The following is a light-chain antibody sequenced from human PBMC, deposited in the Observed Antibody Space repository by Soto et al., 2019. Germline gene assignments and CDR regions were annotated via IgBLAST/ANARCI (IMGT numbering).Light chain of an antibody. CDR1: HFVSSR. V-gene: IGKV3-15*01. Sequence: EIVVTQSPATLSASPGERVTLSCRASHFVSSRLAWYQQRPGQVPRLLIYDTSTRSPGISPRFSGSGSGTEFTLTISSLQSEDFAVYYGQEYIHWHPGMFGPGTTVDIK. J-gene: IGKJ1*01. CDR3: QEYIHWHPGM. CDR2: DTS.